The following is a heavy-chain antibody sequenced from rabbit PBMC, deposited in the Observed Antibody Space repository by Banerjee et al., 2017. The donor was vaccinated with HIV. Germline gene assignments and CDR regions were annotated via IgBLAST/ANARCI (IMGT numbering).Heavy chain of an antibody. Sequence: QEQLVESGGGLVQPGGSLKLSCKASGFDFSSYGVSWVRQAPGKGLEWIGYIDPVFGSTYYASWVNGRFTISSHNAQNTLYLQLNSLTAADTATYFCVRWVVAGVDGFNLWGPGTLVTVS. J-gene: IGHJ4*01. CDR2: IDPVFGST. CDR1: GFDFSSYG. CDR3: VRWVVAGVDGFNL. D-gene: IGHD4-1*01. V-gene: IGHV1S47*01.